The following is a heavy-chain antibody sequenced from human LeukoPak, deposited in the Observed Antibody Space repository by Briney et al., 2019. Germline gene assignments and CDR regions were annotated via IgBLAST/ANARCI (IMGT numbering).Heavy chain of an antibody. D-gene: IGHD6-19*01. CDR3: SKGTGHRGWYRGNFFCY. Sequence: GGSLRLSCAASGFTFSSYGMHWVRQAPGKGLEWVAVIWYDGSNKYYADSVKGRFTISRDNSKNTLYLQMNSLRAEDTAVYSCSKGTGHRGWYRGNFFCYWGPGTLVTVSS. J-gene: IGHJ4*02. CDR1: GFTFSSYG. CDR2: IWYDGSNK. V-gene: IGHV3-33*06.